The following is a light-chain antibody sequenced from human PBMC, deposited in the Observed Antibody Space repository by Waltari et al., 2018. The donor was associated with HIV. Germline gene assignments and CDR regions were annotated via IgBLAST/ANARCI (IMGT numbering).Light chain of an antibody. V-gene: IGLV2-23*02. CDR1: SSDVGSYNL. CDR3: CSYAGSSTHVV. Sequence: QSALTQPASVSGSPGQSITISCTGTSSDVGSYNLFSWYQQHPGKAPKLMSYEVTQRPSGVSNRFSGSKSGNTASLTISGLQAEDEADYYCCSYAGSSTHVVFGGGTKLTVL. CDR2: EVT. J-gene: IGLJ2*01.